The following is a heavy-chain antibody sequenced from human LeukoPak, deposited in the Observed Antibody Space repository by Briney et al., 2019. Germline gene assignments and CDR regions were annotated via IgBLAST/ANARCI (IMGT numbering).Heavy chain of an antibody. CDR2: ISSSSSYI. CDR3: ARDQELLLRH. Sequence: GGSLRLSSAASGFTFSSYSMNWVRQAPGKGLEWVSSISSSSSYIYYADSVKGRFTISRDNAKNSLYLQMNSLRAEDTAVYYCARDQELLLRHWGQGTLVTVSS. CDR1: GFTFSSYS. V-gene: IGHV3-21*01. D-gene: IGHD1-26*01. J-gene: IGHJ4*02.